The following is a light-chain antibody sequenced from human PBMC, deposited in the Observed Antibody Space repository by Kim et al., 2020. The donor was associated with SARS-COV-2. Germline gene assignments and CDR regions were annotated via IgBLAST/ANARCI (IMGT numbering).Light chain of an antibody. CDR3: QQYGSSLLT. J-gene: IGKJ4*01. CDR1: QSVSSSY. CDR2: GAS. Sequence: STGESAALSTRSSQSVSSSYLAWYQQKPGQAPRLLIYGASSRATGIPDRFSGSGSGTDFTLTISRLEPEDFAVYYCQQYGSSLLTFGGGTKVDIK. V-gene: IGKV3-20*01.